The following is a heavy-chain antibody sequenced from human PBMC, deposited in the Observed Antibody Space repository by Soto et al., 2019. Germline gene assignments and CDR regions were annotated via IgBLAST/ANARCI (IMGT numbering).Heavy chain of an antibody. CDR2: IGASGGLK. CDR3: AQVQSSIAVCHDGMGV. Sequence: LSYTASGFTFSSYAMSWVRQHPGKGLEWASGIGASGGLKYYADSEKGRFTISRDNSRKTLHLQMNSLRAEDTAVFFCAQVQSSIAVCHDGMGVWGQVT. J-gene: IGHJ6*02. CDR1: GFTFSSYA. V-gene: IGHV3-23*01. D-gene: IGHD6-19*01.